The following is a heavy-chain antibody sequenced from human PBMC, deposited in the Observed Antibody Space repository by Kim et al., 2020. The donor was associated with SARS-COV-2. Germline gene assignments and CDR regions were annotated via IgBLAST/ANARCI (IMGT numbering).Heavy chain of an antibody. J-gene: IGHJ4*02. CDR3: AKGGHGLLLLLFRELPDY. D-gene: IGHD3-10*01. CDR2: ISGSGGST. Sequence: GGSLRLSCAASGFTFSSYAMSWVRQAPGNWLEWVSAISGSGGSTYYADSVKGRFTISRDNSKNTLYLQMNSLRAEDTAVYYCAKGGHGLLLLLFRELPDYWGQGTLVTVSS. CDR1: GFTFSSYA. V-gene: IGHV3-23*01.